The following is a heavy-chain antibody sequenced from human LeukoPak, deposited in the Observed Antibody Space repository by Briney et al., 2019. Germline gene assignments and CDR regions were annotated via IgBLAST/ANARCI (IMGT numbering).Heavy chain of an antibody. CDR1: GFPFRSYA. J-gene: IGHJ4*02. V-gene: IGHV3-64*01. CDR2: ITLDGIST. Sequence: GESLRLSCAASGFPFRSYAMHWVRQAPGKGLEYVSAITLDGISTYYANSVKGRFTISRDNSKNTLYLQMGSLRAEDMAVYYCARVAVPGTYDYWGQGTLVTVSS. D-gene: IGHD6-19*01. CDR3: ARVAVPGTYDY.